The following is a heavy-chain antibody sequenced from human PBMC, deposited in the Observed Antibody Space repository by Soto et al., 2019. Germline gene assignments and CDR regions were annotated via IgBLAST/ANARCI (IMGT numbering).Heavy chain of an antibody. V-gene: IGHV4-38-2*02. CDR1: CYSIISGHY. D-gene: IGHD3-3*01. CDR3: ARASATDYDFWSGYRSFDAFDI. Sequence: SETLSLTCSFSCYSIISGHYWGWIRQPPGKGLEWIGSIYHSGSTYYNPSLKSRVSISVDTSKDDFPLKLNSVTAADTAVYYCARASATDYDFWSGYRSFDAFDIWGQGTMVTVSS. CDR2: IYHSGST. J-gene: IGHJ3*02.